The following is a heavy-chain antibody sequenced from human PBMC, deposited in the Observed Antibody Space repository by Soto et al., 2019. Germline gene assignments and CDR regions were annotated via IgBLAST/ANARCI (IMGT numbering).Heavy chain of an antibody. J-gene: IGHJ4*02. V-gene: IGHV4-34*01. CDR3: ARGNGMMLTVQGDAPDKYYLDS. D-gene: IGHD2-8*01. CDR1: GGSFSGYY. Sequence: SETLSLTCAVYGGSFSGYYWSWIRQPPGKGLEWIGEINHSGNINYNPSLKSRVTISVDTSKNQFSLKLRSVTAADTAIYYCARGNGMMLTVQGDAPDKYYLDSWSQGTLVTASS. CDR2: INHSGNI.